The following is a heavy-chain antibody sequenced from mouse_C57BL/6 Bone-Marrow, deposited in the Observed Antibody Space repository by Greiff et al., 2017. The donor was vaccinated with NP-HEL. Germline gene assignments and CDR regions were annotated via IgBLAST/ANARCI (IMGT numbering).Heavy chain of an antibody. D-gene: IGHD2-5*01. Sequence: QVQLQQSGPGLVQPSQSLSITCTVSGFSLTSYGVHWVRQSPGKGLVWLGVIWRGGSTDYNAAFMSILSITKDNSKSQVFFKMNSLQADDTAIYYCAKTHSNLHWYFDVWGTGTTVTVSA. CDR3: AKTHSNLHWYFDV. J-gene: IGHJ1*03. CDR1: GFSLTSYG. V-gene: IGHV2-5*01. CDR2: IWRGGST.